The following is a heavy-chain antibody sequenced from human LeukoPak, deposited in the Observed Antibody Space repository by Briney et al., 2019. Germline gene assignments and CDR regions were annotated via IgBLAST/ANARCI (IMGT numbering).Heavy chain of an antibody. V-gene: IGHV4-39*07. Sequence: SETLSLTCTVSGGSISSSSYYWGWIRQPPGKGLEWIGSIYYSGSTYYNPSLKSRVTILVDRSKNQFSLKVTSVTAADTAVYYCARGQEDWELLQRDVNFDYWGQGTLVTVSS. CDR3: ARGQEDWELLQRDVNFDY. J-gene: IGHJ4*02. CDR2: IYYSGST. CDR1: GGSISSSSYY. D-gene: IGHD1-26*01.